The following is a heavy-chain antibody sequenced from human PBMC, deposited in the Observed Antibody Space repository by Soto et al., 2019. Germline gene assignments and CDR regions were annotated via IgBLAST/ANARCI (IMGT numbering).Heavy chain of an antibody. Sequence: GGSLRPSCAASGFTFSSYGMHWVRQAPGKGLEWVAVISYDGSNKYYADSVKGRFTISRDNSKNTLYLQMNSLRAEDTAVYCCAKDRALLWFGESAVFGGMDVWGQGTTVTVSS. CDR2: ISYDGSNK. CDR3: AKDRALLWFGESAVFGGMDV. CDR1: GFTFSSYG. D-gene: IGHD3-10*01. J-gene: IGHJ6*02. V-gene: IGHV3-30*18.